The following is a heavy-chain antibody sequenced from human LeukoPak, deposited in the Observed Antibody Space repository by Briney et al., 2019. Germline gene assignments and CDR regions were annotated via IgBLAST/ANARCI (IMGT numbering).Heavy chain of an antibody. J-gene: IGHJ3*02. D-gene: IGHD1-7*01. CDR3: ARDGSNWNYVGSRAFDI. CDR1: GGSISSGGYY. V-gene: IGHV4-31*03. Sequence: SETLSLTCTVSGGSISSGGYYWSWIGHHPGNGLEWIGYIYYSGSTYYNPSLKSRVTISVDTSKNQFSLKLSSVTAADTAVYYCARDGSNWNYVGSRAFDIWGQGTMVTVSS. CDR2: IYYSGST.